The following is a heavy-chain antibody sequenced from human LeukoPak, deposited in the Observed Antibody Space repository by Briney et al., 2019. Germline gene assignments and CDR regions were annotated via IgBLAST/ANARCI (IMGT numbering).Heavy chain of an antibody. V-gene: IGHV3-43*02. CDR2: ISGDGGST. CDR1: GFTFDDYA. J-gene: IGHJ6*02. CDR3: AKDTGSAMDYYYYYYGMDV. D-gene: IGHD5-18*01. Sequence: PGGSLRLSCAASGFTFDDYAMHWVRQAPGKGLEWVSLISGDGGSTYYADSVKGRFTISRDNSKNSLYLQMNSLRTEDTALYYCAKDTGSAMDYYYYYYGMDVWGQGTTVTVSS.